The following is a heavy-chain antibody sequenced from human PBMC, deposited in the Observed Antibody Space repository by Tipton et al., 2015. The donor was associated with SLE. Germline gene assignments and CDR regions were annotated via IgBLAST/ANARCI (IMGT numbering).Heavy chain of an antibody. CDR2: IYTSGST. V-gene: IGHV4-61*09. D-gene: IGHD3-22*01. CDR3: ARVGPPYYYDSSGYTIDI. CDR1: GGSISSGSYF. J-gene: IGHJ3*02. Sequence: TLSLTCTVSGGSISSGSYFWSWFRQPAGKGLEWIGHIYTSGSTNYNPSLKSRVTISVDTSKNQYSLRLTSVTAADTAVYYCARVGPPYYYDSSGYTIDIWGQGTMVTVSS.